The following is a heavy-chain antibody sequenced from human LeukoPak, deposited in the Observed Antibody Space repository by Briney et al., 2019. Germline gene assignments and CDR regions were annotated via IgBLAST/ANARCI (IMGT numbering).Heavy chain of an antibody. CDR3: AKDQALLWFGANDY. J-gene: IGHJ4*02. D-gene: IGHD3-10*01. CDR2: ISYDGSNK. Sequence: PGGSLRLSCAASGFTFSSYGMHWVRQAPGKGLEWVAVISYDGSNKYYADSVKGRFTISRDNSKNTLYLQMSSLRAEDTAVYYCAKDQALLWFGANDYWGQGTLVTVSS. V-gene: IGHV3-30*18. CDR1: GFTFSSYG.